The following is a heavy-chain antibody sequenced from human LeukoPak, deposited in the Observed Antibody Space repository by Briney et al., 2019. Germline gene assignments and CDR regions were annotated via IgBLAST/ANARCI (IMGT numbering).Heavy chain of an antibody. Sequence: SETLSLTCTVSGGSVSSGSYWSWIRQPPGKGLEWIGYIYYSGSTNYNPSLKSRVTISVDASKNQFSLNLSSVTAADTAVYYCAREMGSKPRDWGQGTLVTVSS. CDR1: GGSVSSGSY. D-gene: IGHD3-10*01. CDR3: AREMGSKPRD. V-gene: IGHV4-61*01. CDR2: IYYSGST. J-gene: IGHJ4*02.